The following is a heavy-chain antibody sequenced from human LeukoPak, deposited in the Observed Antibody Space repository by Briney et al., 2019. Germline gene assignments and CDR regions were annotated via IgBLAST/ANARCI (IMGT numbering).Heavy chain of an antibody. J-gene: IGHJ4*02. Sequence: GGALRLSCRASGCTFGDYVMTWVRQAPGKGVDWVGLIRSKVYGGTTEYAASVKGRFIISRDDSTSIAYMEMRRLKTEDPAVSYCTRDYGGFDSWGQGTLVTVSS. V-gene: IGHV3-49*04. CDR1: GCTFGDYV. D-gene: IGHD4-23*01. CDR2: IRSKVYGGTT. CDR3: TRDYGGFDS.